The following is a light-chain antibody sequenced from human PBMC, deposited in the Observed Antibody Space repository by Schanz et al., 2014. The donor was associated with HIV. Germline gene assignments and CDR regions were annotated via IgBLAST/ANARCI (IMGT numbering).Light chain of an antibody. CDR2: GAS. CDR3: QQRSNWPPIT. V-gene: IGKV3-11*01. CDR1: QNIAAN. Sequence: EIVLTQSPATLSLSPGDRATLSCRASQNIAANLAWYRQKPGQAPRLLIYGASTRATGIPARFSGSGSGTDFTLTISSLEPEDFAVYYCQQRSNWPPITFGHGTRLEIK. J-gene: IGKJ5*01.